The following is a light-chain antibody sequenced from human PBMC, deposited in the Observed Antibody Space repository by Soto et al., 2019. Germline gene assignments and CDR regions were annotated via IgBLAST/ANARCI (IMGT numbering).Light chain of an antibody. CDR3: MQALQTPLS. J-gene: IGKJ5*01. V-gene: IGKV2-28*01. Sequence: DSVMTQSPLFLPVTPGEPASISCGSSQSLLYSNGYNYFDWYLQKPGQSPQLLIYLGSYRASGVPDRFSGSGSGTHFTLKISRVEAEDVGIYYCMQALQTPLSFGQRTRPEI. CDR2: LGS. CDR1: QSLLYSNGYNY.